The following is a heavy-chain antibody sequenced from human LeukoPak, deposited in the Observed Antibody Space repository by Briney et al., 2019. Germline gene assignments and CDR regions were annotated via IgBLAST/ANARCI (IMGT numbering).Heavy chain of an antibody. Sequence: PRRSLRLSCVASGFPFSSYSFHWVRQAPGKGLEWVAPLSYDGSIKHYADSVKGRFTLSRDNSKSSVYLQMDSLKADDTAVYYCARGVSTWYRIDYWGQGTLVTVSS. V-gene: IGHV3-30*01. CDR1: GFPFSSYS. J-gene: IGHJ4*02. CDR2: LSYDGSIK. CDR3: ARGVSTWYRIDY. D-gene: IGHD6-13*01.